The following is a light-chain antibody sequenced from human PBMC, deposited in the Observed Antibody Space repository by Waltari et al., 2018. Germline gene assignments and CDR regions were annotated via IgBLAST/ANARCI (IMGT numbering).Light chain of an antibody. V-gene: IGKV3-15*01. CDR3: QQYRHWPLA. J-gene: IGKJ4*01. CDR2: AAS. CDR1: QTIVDN. Sequence: ETVMTQSPATLSVSPGERVTLSCRASQTIVDNLAWYQQVPGQPPRLLIYAASTTATGVPARFSGGGSGTEFTLTISSLQSEDFAVYYCQQYRHWPLAFGGGTKVEI.